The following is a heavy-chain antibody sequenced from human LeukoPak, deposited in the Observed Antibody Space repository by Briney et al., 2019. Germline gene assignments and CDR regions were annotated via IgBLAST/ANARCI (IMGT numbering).Heavy chain of an antibody. V-gene: IGHV3-7*01. CDR2: IKQDGSEK. J-gene: IGHJ3*02. D-gene: IGHD3-16*01. CDR1: GFTFSSYW. Sequence: GGSLRLSCAASGFTFSSYWMSWVRQVPGKGLEWVANIKQDGSEKYYVDSVKGRFTISRDNAKNSLYLQMNSLRAEDTAVYYCAREGGLSPDAFDIWGQGTMVTVSS. CDR3: AREGGLSPDAFDI.